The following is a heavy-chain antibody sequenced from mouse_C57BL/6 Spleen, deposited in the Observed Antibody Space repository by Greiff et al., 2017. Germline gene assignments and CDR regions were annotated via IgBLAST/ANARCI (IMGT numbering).Heavy chain of an antibody. CDR2: IYPGGGYT. CDR3: ARSYYGSSYAMDY. Sequence: VMLVESGAELVRPGTSVKMSCKASGYTFTNYWIGWAKQRPGHGLEWIGDIYPGGGYTNYNEKFKGKATLTADKSSSTAYMQFSSLTSEDSAIYYCARSYYGSSYAMDYWGQGTSVTVSS. J-gene: IGHJ4*01. CDR1: GYTFTNYW. V-gene: IGHV1-63*01. D-gene: IGHD1-1*01.